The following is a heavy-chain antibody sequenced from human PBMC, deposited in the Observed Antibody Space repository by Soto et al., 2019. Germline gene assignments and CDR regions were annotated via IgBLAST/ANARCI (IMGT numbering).Heavy chain of an antibody. D-gene: IGHD3-10*01. CDR1: GGSFSGYY. Sequence: SETLSLTCAVYGGSFSGYYWSWIRQPPGKGLEWIGEINHSGSTNYNPSLKSRVTISVDTSKNQFSLKLSSVTAADTAVYYCARGPPYYYGSGSYYTQYGMDVWGQGTTVTVSS. J-gene: IGHJ6*02. V-gene: IGHV4-34*01. CDR2: INHSGST. CDR3: ARGPPYYYGSGSYYTQYGMDV.